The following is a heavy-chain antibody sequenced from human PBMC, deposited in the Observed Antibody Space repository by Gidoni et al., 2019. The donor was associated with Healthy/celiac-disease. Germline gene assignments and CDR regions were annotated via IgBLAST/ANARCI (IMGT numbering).Heavy chain of an antibody. D-gene: IGHD2-2*01. V-gene: IGHV5-51*01. Sequence: EVQLVQSGAEVKKPGESLKISCKGSGYSFTSYWIGWVRQMPGKGLEWMGIIYPGDSDTRYSPSFQGQVTISADKSISTAYLQWSSLKASDTAMYYCARGAVEYQLLSRSGQFDYWGQGTLVTVSS. CDR2: IYPGDSDT. CDR3: ARGAVEYQLLSRSGQFDY. J-gene: IGHJ4*02. CDR1: GYSFTSYW.